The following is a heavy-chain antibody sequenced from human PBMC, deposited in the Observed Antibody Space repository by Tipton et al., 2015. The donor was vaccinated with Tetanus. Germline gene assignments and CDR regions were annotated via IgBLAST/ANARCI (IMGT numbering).Heavy chain of an antibody. D-gene: IGHD3-9*01. J-gene: IGHJ4*02. CDR1: GFTFTNYW. CDR2: VYPGDSDI. Sequence: QSGAEVKKPGESLKISCKASGFTFTNYWIAWVRQMPGKGLEWMGMVYPGDSDIRYSPSFQGQVTISADKSITTAYVQWTSLKASDTVMYFCARHECPQCHFDVRAQRALLIVSS. CDR3: ARHECPQCHFDV. V-gene: IGHV5-51*01.